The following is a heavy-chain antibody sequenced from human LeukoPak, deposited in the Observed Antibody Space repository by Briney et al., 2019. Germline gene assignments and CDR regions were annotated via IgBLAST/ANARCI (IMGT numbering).Heavy chain of an antibody. CDR2: IHPSGGST. CDR3: ARAKRNYCSSTSCYLDY. Sequence: GASVKVSCKASGYTFINYYIHWVRQAPGQGLEWMGIIHPSGGSTNYAQKFQGRVTMTRDTSTSTVYMELSSLRSEDTAVYYCARAKRNYCSSTSCYLDYWGQGTLVTVSS. CDR1: GYTFINYY. V-gene: IGHV1-46*01. J-gene: IGHJ4*02. D-gene: IGHD2-2*01.